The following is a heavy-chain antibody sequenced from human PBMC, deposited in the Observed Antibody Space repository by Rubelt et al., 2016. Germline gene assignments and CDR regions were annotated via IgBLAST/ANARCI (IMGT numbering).Heavy chain of an antibody. CDR3: AREDSSSSYYYYYGMDV. CDR2: ISGSGGST. D-gene: IGHD6-6*01. V-gene: IGHV3-23*01. Sequence: YAMSWVRQAPGKGLEWVSAISGSGGSTYYADSVKGRFTISRDNSKNTLYLQMNSLRAEDTAVYYCAREDSSSSYYYYYGMDVWGQGTTVTVSS. CDR1: YA. J-gene: IGHJ6*02.